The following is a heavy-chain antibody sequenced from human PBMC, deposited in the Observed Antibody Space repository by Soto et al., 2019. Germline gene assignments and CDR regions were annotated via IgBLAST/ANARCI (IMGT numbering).Heavy chain of an antibody. CDR1: GGAISRYY. D-gene: IGHD2-21*02. J-gene: IGHJ6*02. Sequence: QVQLQESGPGLVKPSETLSLTCTVSGGAISRYYWSWIRQPPGKGLEWIGYMYNTGSTVYNPSFKRRVTISVDPSKNQFSLQLNSVTAADTAVYYCARDLWGYCGTDCFPLDVWGQGTTVTVSS. V-gene: IGHV4-59*01. CDR2: MYNTGST. CDR3: ARDLWGYCGTDCFPLDV.